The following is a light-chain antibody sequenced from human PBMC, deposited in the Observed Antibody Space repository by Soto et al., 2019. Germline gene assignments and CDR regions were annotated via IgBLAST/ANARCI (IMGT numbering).Light chain of an antibody. J-gene: IGKJ4*01. CDR1: QSIRNY. V-gene: IGKV3-11*01. CDR3: PQRWDWPLT. Sequence: EIVLTQSPATLSLSPGERATLSCRASQSIRNYLAWYQQGPGQAPRLLIYDTSNRATGIPARFSGSGSGTDFPPHIRSLGPGELSVYFGPQRWDWPLTFGGGTKVEIK. CDR2: DTS.